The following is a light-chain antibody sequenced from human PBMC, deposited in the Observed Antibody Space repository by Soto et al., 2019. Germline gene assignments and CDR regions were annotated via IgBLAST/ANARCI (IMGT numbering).Light chain of an antibody. CDR3: QQYDSSPRT. V-gene: IGKV3-20*01. CDR2: GAS. Sequence: FLTQSPCTLSLSPGEEATLSCRAGQSVDSNYLAWYQQKPGQAPRLLIYGASSRATGIPDRFSGSGSGTDFTLTISRLEPEDFAVYYCQQYDSSPRTFGQGTKVDIK. CDR1: QSVDSNY. J-gene: IGKJ1*01.